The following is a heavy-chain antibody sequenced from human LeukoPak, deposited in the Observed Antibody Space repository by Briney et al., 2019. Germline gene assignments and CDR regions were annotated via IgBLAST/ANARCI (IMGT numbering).Heavy chain of an antibody. V-gene: IGHV3-7*03. D-gene: IGHD6-19*01. J-gene: IGHJ4*02. CDR2: IKEDGSQT. CDR1: GFTFSSYW. CDR3: DPSGSSGGWYYFDY. Sequence: GGSLRLSCAASGFTFSSYWMNWARQAPGKGLEWVAIIKEDGSQTYYVDSVKGRFTISRDNGKNSLYLQMNSLRAEDTAVYARDPSGSSGGWYYFDYWGQGALVSVSS.